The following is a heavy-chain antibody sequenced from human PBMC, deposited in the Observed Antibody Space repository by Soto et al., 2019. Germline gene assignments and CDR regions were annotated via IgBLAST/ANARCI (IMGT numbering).Heavy chain of an antibody. CDR3: ARPFEEHVDTDYYYYGMDV. CDR2: IYPGDPDT. V-gene: IGHV5-51*01. Sequence: GESLKISCKGSGYSFTSYWIGWVRQMPGKGLEWMGIIYPGDPDTRYSPSFQGQVTISADKSISTAYLQWSSLKASDTAMYYCARPFEEHVDTDYYYYGMDVWGQGTTVTVSS. CDR1: GYSFTSYW. D-gene: IGHD5-18*01. J-gene: IGHJ6*02.